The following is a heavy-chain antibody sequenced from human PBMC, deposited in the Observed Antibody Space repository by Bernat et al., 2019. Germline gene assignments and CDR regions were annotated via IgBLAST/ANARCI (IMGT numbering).Heavy chain of an antibody. CDR2: ISAYNGNT. V-gene: IGHV1-18*01. CDR1: GYTFTSYG. Sequence: QVQLVQSGAEVKKPGASVKVSCKASGYTFTSYGISWVRQAPGQGLEWMGWISAYNGNTNYAQKLQGRVTMTTDTSTSTAYMELRSLRSDDTAVYYCARADTPAGMVRGVISYYYGMDVWGQGTTVTVSS. J-gene: IGHJ6*02. CDR3: ARADTPAGMVRGVISYYYGMDV. D-gene: IGHD3-10*01.